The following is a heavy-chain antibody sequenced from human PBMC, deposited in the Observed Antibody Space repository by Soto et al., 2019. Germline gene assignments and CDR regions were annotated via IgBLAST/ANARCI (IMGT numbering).Heavy chain of an antibody. CDR3: VRGPTGNKVHY. D-gene: IGHD3-9*01. Sequence: TSETLSLTCTVSGGSITSDYSCWSWIRQPPGEGLEWIGHIFDSGTTYTNPSLRSQVAISLDTSKNYFSLTLSSVTAADTAVYYCVRGPTGNKVHYWGQGALVTVS. CDR2: IFDSGTT. V-gene: IGHV4-30-4*01. CDR1: GGSITSDYSC. J-gene: IGHJ4*02.